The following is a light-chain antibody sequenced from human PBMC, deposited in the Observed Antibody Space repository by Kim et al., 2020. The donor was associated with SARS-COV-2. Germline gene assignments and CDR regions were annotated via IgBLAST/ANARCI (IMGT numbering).Light chain of an antibody. CDR3: QQRSDWPT. CDR2: GAS. CDR1: QSVSGS. J-gene: IGKJ4*01. V-gene: IGKV3-11*01. Sequence: EIVLTQSPATLSLSPGERATLSCRASQSVSGSLGWYQQKPGQAPRLLIYGASNRASGIPSRFSDSGSGTDFTLTISRLEPEDFAVYYCQQRSDWPTFGGGTKVDIK.